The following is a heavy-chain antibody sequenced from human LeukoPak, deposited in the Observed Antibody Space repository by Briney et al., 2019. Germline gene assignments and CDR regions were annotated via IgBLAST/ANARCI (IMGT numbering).Heavy chain of an antibody. CDR3: ARDRCGGDCRSSGMDV. J-gene: IGHJ6*02. CDR1: GYTFTSYY. V-gene: IGHV1-46*01. D-gene: IGHD2-21*02. CDR2: INPNGGST. Sequence: ASVKVSCKASGYTFTSYYMHWVRQAPGQGLEWMGIINPNGGSTSYAQKFQGRVTMTRDTSTSTVYMELSSLRSEDTAVYYCARDRCGGDCRSSGMDVWGQGTTVTVSS.